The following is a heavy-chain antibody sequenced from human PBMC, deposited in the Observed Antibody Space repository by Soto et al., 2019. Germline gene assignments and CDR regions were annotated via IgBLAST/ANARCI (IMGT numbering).Heavy chain of an antibody. CDR1: GYTFTSYG. D-gene: IGHD3-3*01. V-gene: IGHV1-18*04. CDR2: ISAYNGNT. CDR3: ARNYDFWSGYYSSGMDV. J-gene: IGHJ6*02. Sequence: ASVKVSCKASGYTFTSYGISWVRQAPGQGLEWMGWISAYNGNTNYAQKLQGRVTMTTDISTSTAYMELRSLRSDDTAVYYCARNYDFWSGYYSSGMDVWGQGTTVTVS.